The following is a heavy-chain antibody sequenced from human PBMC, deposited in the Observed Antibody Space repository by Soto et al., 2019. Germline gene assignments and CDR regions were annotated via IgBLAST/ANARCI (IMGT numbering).Heavy chain of an antibody. CDR1: GFTFSSYA. J-gene: IGHJ4*02. Sequence: GGSLRLSCAASGFTFSSYATSWVRQAPGKGLEWVSAISGSGGSTYYADSVKGRFTISRDNSKNTLYLQMNSLRAEDTAVYYCAKSYSSGWYGYFDYWGQGTLVTVSS. CDR3: AKSYSSGWYGYFDY. CDR2: ISGSGGST. V-gene: IGHV3-23*01. D-gene: IGHD6-19*01.